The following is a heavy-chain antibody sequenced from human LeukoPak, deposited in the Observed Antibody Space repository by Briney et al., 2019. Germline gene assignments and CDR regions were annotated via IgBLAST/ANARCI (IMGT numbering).Heavy chain of an antibody. CDR2: INPNSGGT. D-gene: IGHD3-10*01. Sequence: GASVKVSCKASGYTFTGYYMHWVRQAPGQGLEWMGWINPNSGGTNYAQKFQGRVTMTRDTSISTAYMELSRLRSDDTAVYYCARNPRRITMVRGPLTYFDYWGQGTLVTVSS. CDR3: ARNPRRITMVRGPLTYFDY. V-gene: IGHV1-2*02. CDR1: GYTFTGYY. J-gene: IGHJ4*02.